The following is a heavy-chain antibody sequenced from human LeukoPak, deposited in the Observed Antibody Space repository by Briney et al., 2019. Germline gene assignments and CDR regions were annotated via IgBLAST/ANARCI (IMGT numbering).Heavy chain of an antibody. J-gene: IGHJ4*02. CDR1: GFTFSSYE. Sequence: GGSLRLSCAASGFTFSSYEMNWVRQAPGKGLEWVSYISSSSTTIYYADSVTGRFTISRDNAKNSLYLQMNSLRVEDTAVYYCATPYDPRSYWGQGTLVTVSS. CDR2: ISSSSTTI. CDR3: ATPYDPRSY. V-gene: IGHV3-48*01. D-gene: IGHD3-22*01.